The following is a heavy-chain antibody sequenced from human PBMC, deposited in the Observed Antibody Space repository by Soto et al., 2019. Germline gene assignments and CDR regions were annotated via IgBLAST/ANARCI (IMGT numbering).Heavy chain of an antibody. V-gene: IGHV3-11*06. CDR2: ISGTSDYI. CDR1: GFTFSDYY. CDR3: ARDVQQLASY. D-gene: IGHD6-13*01. J-gene: IGHJ4*02. Sequence: PWGSLRLSCAASGFTFSDYYMSWIRQAPGKGLEWVSYISGTSDYINYADSVKGRFTISRDNAKNSLYLQMNSLRAEDTAVYYSARDVQQLASYWGQGTLVTVSS.